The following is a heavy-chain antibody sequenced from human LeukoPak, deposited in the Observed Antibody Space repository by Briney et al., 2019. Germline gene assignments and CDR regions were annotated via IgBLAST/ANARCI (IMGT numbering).Heavy chain of an antibody. J-gene: IGHJ4*02. D-gene: IGHD1-14*01. CDR3: ARGSTTFDS. V-gene: IGHV3-7*04. CDR1: GFTFSSYW. CDR2: IKQDGSEK. Sequence: GGSLRLSCAASGFTFSSYWMTWVRQALEKGLEWVANIKQDGSEKNYVDSVKGRFTISRDNAKNSLYLQMNSLRAEDTAVYYCARGSTTFDSWGQGTLVTVSS.